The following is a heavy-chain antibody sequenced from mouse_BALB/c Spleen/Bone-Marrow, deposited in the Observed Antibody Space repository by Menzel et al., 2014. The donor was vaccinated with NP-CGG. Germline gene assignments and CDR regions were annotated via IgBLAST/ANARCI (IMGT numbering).Heavy chain of an antibody. V-gene: IGHV1-54*01. Sequence: QVQLQQSGAELVRPGTSVKVSCKASGYAFTNYLIEWVKQRPGQGLEWIGVINPGSGGTNYNEKFKGKATLTADKSSSTAYMQLSSLTSDDSAVYFCARGDYRYDGFAYWGQGTLVIVSA. J-gene: IGHJ3*01. CDR1: GYAFTNYL. D-gene: IGHD2-14*01. CDR3: ARGDYRYDGFAY. CDR2: INPGSGGT.